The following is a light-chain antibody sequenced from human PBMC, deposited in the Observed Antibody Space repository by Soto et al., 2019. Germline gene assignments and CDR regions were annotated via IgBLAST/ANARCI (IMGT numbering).Light chain of an antibody. CDR3: QHYNSYSEA. CDR2: DVS. CDR1: QSISRR. Sequence: DIQMTHSPSTLSASVGDRVITTCRASQSISRRLAWYQQKPGKAPRLLIYDVSTLESGVPSRFSGSGSGTEFTLTISSLQPDDFATYYCQHYNSYSEAFGQGTKVDIK. V-gene: IGKV1-5*01. J-gene: IGKJ1*01.